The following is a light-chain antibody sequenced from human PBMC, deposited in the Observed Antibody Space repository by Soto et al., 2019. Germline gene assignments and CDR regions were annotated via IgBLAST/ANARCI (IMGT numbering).Light chain of an antibody. CDR3: QQYGSSPT. J-gene: IGKJ5*01. Sequence: EIVLTQSPATLSLSPGERATLSCGASQSVSSSYLAWYQQKPGLAPRLLIYDASSRATGIPDRFSGSGSGTDSTLTISRLEPEDFAVYYCQQYGSSPTFGQGTRLEIK. CDR1: QSVSSSY. CDR2: DAS. V-gene: IGKV3D-20*01.